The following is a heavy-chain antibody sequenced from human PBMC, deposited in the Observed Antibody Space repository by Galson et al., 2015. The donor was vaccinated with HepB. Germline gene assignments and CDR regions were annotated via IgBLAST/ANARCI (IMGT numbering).Heavy chain of an antibody. V-gene: IGHV1-2*02. CDR3: ARADGGSYYVAFDI. CDR2: INPNSGGT. J-gene: IGHJ3*02. D-gene: IGHD1-26*01. Sequence: SVKVSCKASGYTFTGYYMHWVRQAPGQGLEWMGWINPNSGGTNYAQKFQGRVTVTRDTSISTAYMELSRLRSDDTAVYYCARADGGSYYVAFDIWGQGTMVTVSS. CDR1: GYTFTGYY.